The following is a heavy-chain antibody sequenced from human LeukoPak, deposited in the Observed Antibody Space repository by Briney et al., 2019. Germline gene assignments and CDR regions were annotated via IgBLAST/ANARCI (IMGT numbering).Heavy chain of an antibody. D-gene: IGHD6-19*01. J-gene: IGHJ4*02. Sequence: SETLSLTCTVSGGSISSSSYYWGWIRQPPGKGLEWIGSIYYSGSTYYNPSLKSRVTISVDTSKNQFSLKLSSVTAADTAVYYCARFGRIAEATRDYWGQGTLVTVSS. V-gene: IGHV4-39*01. CDR3: ARFGRIAEATRDY. CDR1: GGSISSSSYY. CDR2: IYYSGST.